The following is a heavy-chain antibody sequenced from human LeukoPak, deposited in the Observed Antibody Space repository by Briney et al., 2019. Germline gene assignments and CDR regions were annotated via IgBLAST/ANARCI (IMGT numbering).Heavy chain of an antibody. D-gene: IGHD3-10*01. CDR3: ARHMSVSYDALDL. V-gene: IGHV4-59*08. Sequence: KPSETLSLTCSVSDGSTTGYYWSWIRQPPGKGLEWIAYVYYTGRTLYNPSLESRVTISVDTSKTQFSLTVTSVTAADTAVYYCARHMSVSYDALDLWGRGTTVTVSS. CDR1: DGSTTGYY. J-gene: IGHJ3*01. CDR2: VYYTGRT.